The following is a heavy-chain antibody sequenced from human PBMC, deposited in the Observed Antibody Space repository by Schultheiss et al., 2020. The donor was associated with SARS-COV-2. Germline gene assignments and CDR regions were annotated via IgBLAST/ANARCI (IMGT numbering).Heavy chain of an antibody. Sequence: SETLSLTCGVSNYAVSSGSYWGWVRQSPGRGLEWIGEINHRGSTNYNPSLKSRVTISVDTSKNQFSLRLSSVTAADTAVYYCARPPGGLDSSSWYDPLYYYGMDVWGQGTTVTVSS. CDR2: INHRGST. CDR1: NYAVSSGSY. D-gene: IGHD6-13*01. CDR3: ARPPGGLDSSSWYDPLYYYGMDV. V-gene: IGHV4-38-2*01. J-gene: IGHJ6*02.